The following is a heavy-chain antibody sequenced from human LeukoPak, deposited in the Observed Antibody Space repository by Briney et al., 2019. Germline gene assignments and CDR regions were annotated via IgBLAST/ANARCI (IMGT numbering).Heavy chain of an antibody. D-gene: IGHD6-13*01. CDR2: IYYSGST. J-gene: IGHJ4*02. CDR3: ARRQGSNWVFDY. CDR1: GVSISSYY. V-gene: IGHV4-59*08. Sequence: SETLSLTCTVSGVSISSYYWSWIRQPPGKGLKWIGYIYYSGSTNYNPSLKSRVTISVDTSKNQFSLELSSVTAADTAVYYCARRQGSNWVFDYWGQGTLVTVSS.